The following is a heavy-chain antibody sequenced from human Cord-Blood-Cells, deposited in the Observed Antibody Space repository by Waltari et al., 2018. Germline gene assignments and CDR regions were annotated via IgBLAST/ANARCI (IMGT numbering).Heavy chain of an antibody. Sequence: EVQLVESGGGLVKPGGSLIFSCAASGFTFSSYSMHWVRQAPGKGLVWVSSISSSSSYIYYADSVKGRFTISRDNAKNSLYLQMNSLRAEDTAVYYCAKYSSSWYDWGQGTLVTVSS. V-gene: IGHV3-21*01. CDR2: ISSSSSYI. CDR3: AKYSSSWYD. D-gene: IGHD6-13*01. J-gene: IGHJ4*02. CDR1: GFTFSSYS.